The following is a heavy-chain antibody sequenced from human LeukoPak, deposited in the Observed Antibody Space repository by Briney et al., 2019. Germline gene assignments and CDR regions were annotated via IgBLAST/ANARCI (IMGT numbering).Heavy chain of an antibody. CDR1: GGSISSYY. Sequence: PSEPLSLTSTVSGGSISSYYWSWIRQPPGKGLEWIGYIYYSGSTNHNPSLKSRVTISVDTSKNQFSLKLSSVTAADTAVYYCARVGYPWYFDIWGRGTLVTVSS. CDR2: IYYSGST. CDR3: ARVGYPWYFDI. J-gene: IGHJ2*01. D-gene: IGHD5-18*01. V-gene: IGHV4-59*01.